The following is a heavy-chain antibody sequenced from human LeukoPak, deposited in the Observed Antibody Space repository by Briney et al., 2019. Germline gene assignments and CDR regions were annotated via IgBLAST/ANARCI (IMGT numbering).Heavy chain of an antibody. CDR1: GFTFSSFS. V-gene: IGHV3-21*01. J-gene: IGHJ4*02. Sequence: GGSLRLSCAASGFTFSSFSMNWVRQAPGKGLEWVSSISSSSGSIYYADSLKGRFTISRDNAKNSLYLQMDSPRAEDTAVYYCARDTTYCGRGCYGLTDYWGQGTLVSVSS. CDR2: ISSSSGSI. CDR3: ARDTTYCGRGCYGLTDY. D-gene: IGHD2-21*02.